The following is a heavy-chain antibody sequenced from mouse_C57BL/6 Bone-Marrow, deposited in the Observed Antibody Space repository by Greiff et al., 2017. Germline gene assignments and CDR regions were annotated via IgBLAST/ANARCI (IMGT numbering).Heavy chain of an antibody. CDR1: GFTFSDAW. J-gene: IGHJ4*01. Sequence: EVKLEESGGGLVQPGGSMKLSCAASGFTFSDAWMDWVRQSPEKGLEWVAEIRNKANNHATYYAESVKGRFTISRDDSKSSVYLQMNSLRAEDTGIYYCTKDDGYPYYYAMDYWGQGTSVTVSS. D-gene: IGHD2-3*01. CDR3: TKDDGYPYYYAMDY. V-gene: IGHV6-6*01. CDR2: IRNKANNHAT.